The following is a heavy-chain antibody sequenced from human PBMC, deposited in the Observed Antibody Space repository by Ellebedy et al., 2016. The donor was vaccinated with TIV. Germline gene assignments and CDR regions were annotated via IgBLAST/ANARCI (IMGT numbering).Heavy chain of an antibody. Sequence: GESLKISCAASGFTVSDNYMSWVRQAPGKGLEWVSSIFSGGGTYYADAVKGRFTISRDNSRNTVYLQMNSLRAEYTSVYYCADIYDLDVWGKGTTVTVPS. CDR2: IFSGGGT. CDR3: ADIYDLDV. J-gene: IGHJ6*04. V-gene: IGHV3-66*01. CDR1: GFTVSDNY.